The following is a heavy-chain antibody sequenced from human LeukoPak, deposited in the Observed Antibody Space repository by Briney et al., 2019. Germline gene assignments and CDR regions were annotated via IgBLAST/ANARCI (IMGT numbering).Heavy chain of an antibody. J-gene: IGHJ4*02. CDR2: MHYSGST. CDR3: AREGVVGAYGRFDY. Sequence: SETLSLTCTVSGDSISSSSYYWGWIRQPPGKGLEWIGNMHYSGSTSYNPSLKSRVTISVDTSKNQFSLKLRSVTAADTAVYYCAREGVVGAYGRFDYWGQGTLVTVSS. CDR1: GDSISSSSYY. D-gene: IGHD2-15*01. V-gene: IGHV4-39*07.